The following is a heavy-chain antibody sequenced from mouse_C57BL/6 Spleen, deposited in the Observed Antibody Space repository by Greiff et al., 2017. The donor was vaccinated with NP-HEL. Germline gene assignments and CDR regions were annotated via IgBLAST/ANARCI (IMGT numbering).Heavy chain of an antibody. CDR3: ARTGSSYGYWYFDV. CDR2: IYPSDSET. V-gene: IGHV1-61*01. Sequence: VQLQQPGAELVRPGSSVKLSCKASGYTFTSYWMDWVKQRPGQGLEWIGNIYPSDSETHYNQKFKDKATLTVDKSSSTAYMQLSSLTSEDSAVYYCARTGSSYGYWYFDVWGRGTTVTVSS. J-gene: IGHJ1*03. CDR1: GYTFTSYW. D-gene: IGHD1-1*01.